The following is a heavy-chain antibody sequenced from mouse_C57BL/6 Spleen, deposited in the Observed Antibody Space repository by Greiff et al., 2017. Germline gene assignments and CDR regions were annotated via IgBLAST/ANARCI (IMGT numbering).Heavy chain of an antibody. J-gene: IGHJ4*01. Sequence: DVKLVESGPGLVKPSQSLSLTCSVTGYSITSGYYWNWIRQFPGNKLEWMGYISYDGSNNYNPSLKNRISITRDTSKNQFFLKLNSVTTEDTATYYCARGDYDGAGYAMDYWGQGTSVTVSS. V-gene: IGHV3-6*01. CDR2: ISYDGSN. CDR3: ARGDYDGAGYAMDY. D-gene: IGHD2-4*01. CDR1: GYSITSGYY.